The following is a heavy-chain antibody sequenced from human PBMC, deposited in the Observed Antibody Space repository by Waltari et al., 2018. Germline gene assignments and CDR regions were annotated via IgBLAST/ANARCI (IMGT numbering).Heavy chain of an antibody. Sequence: LVQSGAEVKKPGASVKVSCKASGYNFTGYAILWVRQAPGQGIEWMGRINPKNGDTHYAQNFQGRVALTTDTSTNTAFMELQRLRSDDTAVYYCLRDSSGSHFDYWGQGTLVTVSS. J-gene: IGHJ4*02. CDR2: INPKNGDT. V-gene: IGHV1-2*06. CDR3: LRDSSGSHFDY. D-gene: IGHD3-22*01. CDR1: GYNFTGYA.